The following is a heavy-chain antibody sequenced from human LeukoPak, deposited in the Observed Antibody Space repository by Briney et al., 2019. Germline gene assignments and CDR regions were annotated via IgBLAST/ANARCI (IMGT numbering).Heavy chain of an antibody. D-gene: IGHD1-26*01. V-gene: IGHV3-21*01. Sequence: GGSLRLSCAASGFTFSSYSINWVRQAPGKGLEWVSSISSTSSYMYYADSVKGRFTISRDNTKNSLYLQMNSLRAEDTAVYYCARVVGYYYYMDVWGKGTTVTVSS. CDR2: ISSTSSYM. CDR3: ARVVGYYYYMDV. CDR1: GFTFSSYS. J-gene: IGHJ6*03.